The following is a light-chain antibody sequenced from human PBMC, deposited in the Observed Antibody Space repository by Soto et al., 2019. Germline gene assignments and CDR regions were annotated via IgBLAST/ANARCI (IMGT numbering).Light chain of an antibody. V-gene: IGKV3-20*01. CDR1: QSVSSSY. CDR3: QQYKKWPLIT. CDR2: GAS. Sequence: EIVLTQSPGTLSLSPGERATLSCRASQSVSSSYLAWYQQKPGQAPRLLIYGASSRATGIPDRFSGSGSGTDFTLTISSLQSEDFALYYCQQYKKWPLITFGQGTRLEIK. J-gene: IGKJ5*01.